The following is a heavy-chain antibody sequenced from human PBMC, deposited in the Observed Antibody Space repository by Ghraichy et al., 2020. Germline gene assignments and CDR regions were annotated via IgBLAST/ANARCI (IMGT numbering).Heavy chain of an antibody. Sequence: GGSLRLSCAASGFTFSDHTVNWVRQAPGKGLEWVSAIGRRNSYIFYEDSVQGRFTISRDDTRNSLYLQMNGLRVEDTAMYYCARGVNHAFDMWGQGTMVTVTS. J-gene: IGHJ3*02. V-gene: IGHV3-21*01. D-gene: IGHD3-16*01. CDR3: ARGVNHAFDM. CDR1: GFTFSDHT. CDR2: IGRRNSYI.